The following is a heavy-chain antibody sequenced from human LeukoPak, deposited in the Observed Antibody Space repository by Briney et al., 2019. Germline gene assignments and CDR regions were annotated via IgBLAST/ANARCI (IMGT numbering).Heavy chain of an antibody. J-gene: IGHJ6*02. CDR1: GFTFRSYW. V-gene: IGHV3-7*01. Sequence: GRSLRLSCAASGFTFRSYWMSWVRQAPGKGREWVANIKQDGREKYYVDSVKGRFTISRDNAKNSLYLQMNSLRAEDTAVYYCAREDYDFWSGYYSGGTYYYGMDVWGQGTTVTVSS. D-gene: IGHD3-3*01. CDR3: AREDYDFWSGYYSGGTYYYGMDV. CDR2: IKQDGREK.